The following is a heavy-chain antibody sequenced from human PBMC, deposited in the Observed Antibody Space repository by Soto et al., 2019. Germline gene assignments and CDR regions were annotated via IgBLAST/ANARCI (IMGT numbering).Heavy chain of an antibody. Sequence: EVQLVESGGGLVKPGGSLRLSCAASGFFISNYNMNWVRQAPGKGLEWVSSISSSSRYIHYADSVKGRFTISRDNAKNSLYLQMNSLRAEDTAVYYCARDLGSGSSYFDYWGQGTLVTVSS. J-gene: IGHJ4*02. CDR2: ISSSSRYI. CDR1: GFFISNYN. V-gene: IGHV3-21*01. D-gene: IGHD1-26*01. CDR3: ARDLGSGSSYFDY.